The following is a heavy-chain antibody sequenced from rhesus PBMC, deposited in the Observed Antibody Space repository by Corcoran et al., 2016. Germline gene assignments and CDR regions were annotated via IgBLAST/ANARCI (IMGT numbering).Heavy chain of an antibody. D-gene: IGHD5-24*01. CDR1: GYSFTSYW. CDR3: AKGNSGYSYDY. Sequence: EVQLVQSGAEVKRPGESLKISCKTSGYSFTSYWNSWVRQMPGKGLVWMGAIDPSDSDTSYGPSFPGQVTISADTSISTAYLQWSSLKASDTATYYCAKGNSGYSYDYWGQGVLVTVSS. CDR2: IDPSDSDT. V-gene: IGHV5-2*01. J-gene: IGHJ4*01.